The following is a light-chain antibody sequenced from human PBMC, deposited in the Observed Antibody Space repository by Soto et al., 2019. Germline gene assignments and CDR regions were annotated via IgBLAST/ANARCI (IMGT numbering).Light chain of an antibody. Sequence: QPVLTQPPSVSGAPGQRVTISCTGSSSNIGAGSDVHWYQQLPGTAPKLLIYGNNNRPSGVPDRFSGSTSGTSASLAITGLQAEDEADYYCQSYDSSLSGGGVFGGGTKLTVL. CDR3: QSYDSSLSGGGV. V-gene: IGLV1-40*01. J-gene: IGLJ2*01. CDR1: SSNIGAGSD. CDR2: GNN.